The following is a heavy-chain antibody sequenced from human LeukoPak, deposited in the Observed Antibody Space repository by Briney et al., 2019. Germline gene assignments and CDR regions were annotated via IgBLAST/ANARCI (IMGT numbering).Heavy chain of an antibody. CDR1: GFSLSTSGVG. J-gene: IGHJ4*02. D-gene: IGHD2-15*01. Sequence: SGPTLVKPTQTLTLTCTFSGFSLSTSGVGVGWIRQPPGKALEWLALIYWDDDKRYGPSLKSRLTITKDTSKNQVVLTMTNMDPVDTATYYCALLLGYCSGGSCYSTQDFDYWGQGTLVTVSS. CDR2: IYWDDDK. V-gene: IGHV2-5*05. CDR3: ALLLGYCSGGSCYSTQDFDY.